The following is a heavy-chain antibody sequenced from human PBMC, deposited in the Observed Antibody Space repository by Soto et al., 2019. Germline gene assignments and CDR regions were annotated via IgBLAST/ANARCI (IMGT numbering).Heavy chain of an antibody. CDR1: GYSFPNYW. CDR3: ARPLRRELRDAFDV. Sequence: GGSLKISCKGSGYSFPNYWIAWVRLMPGKGLEWMGIIYPGDSDTRYSPSFQGQVTISADKSISTAYLQWSSLKVSDTAMYYCARPLRRELRDAFDVWGQGTMVTVSS. D-gene: IGHD1-7*01. J-gene: IGHJ3*01. V-gene: IGHV5-51*01. CDR2: IYPGDSDT.